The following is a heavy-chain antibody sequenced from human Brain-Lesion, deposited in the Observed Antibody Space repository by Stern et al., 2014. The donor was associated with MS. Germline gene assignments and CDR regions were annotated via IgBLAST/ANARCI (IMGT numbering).Heavy chain of an antibody. V-gene: IGHV5-10-1*03. CDR1: GYSFTSDW. CDR3: ARHMGEGLSIDY. Sequence: EVQLGQSGAEVKKPGESLRISCQGSGYSFTSDWISWVRQLPGQGMEWMGRIDPSDSNPNYSPSFQGHVTISADKSINTAYLDWRSLKASDTAMYYCARHMGEGLSIDYWGQGTLVTVSS. D-gene: IGHD3-16*01. CDR2: IDPSDSNP. J-gene: IGHJ4*02.